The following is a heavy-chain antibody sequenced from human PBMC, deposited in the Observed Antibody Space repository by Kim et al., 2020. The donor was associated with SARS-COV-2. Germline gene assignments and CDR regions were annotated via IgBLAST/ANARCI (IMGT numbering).Heavy chain of an antibody. Sequence: ASVKVSCKASGYTFTSYFMHWVRQAPGQGLSWILLIPTSDGITNSAQNFPGRVTMTSDPSTSTVYMDLSRLRSAHTPGDSFPQYRVLNPFSYWGPGTLVT. V-gene: IGHV1-46*01. CDR2: IPTSDGIT. CDR3: PQYRVLNPFSY. D-gene: IGHD2-21*01. J-gene: IGHJ4*01. CDR1: GYTFTSYF.